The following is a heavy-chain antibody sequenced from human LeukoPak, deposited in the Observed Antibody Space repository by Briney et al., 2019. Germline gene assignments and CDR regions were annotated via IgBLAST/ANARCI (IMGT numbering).Heavy chain of an antibody. CDR1: GGTFSSYA. D-gene: IGHD3-10*01. CDR2: IIPILGIA. CDR3: ARDLSAYYGSGSPLGY. Sequence: ASVKVSCKASGGTFSSYAISWVRQAPGQGLEWMGRIIPILGIANYAQKFQGRVTITADKSTSTAYMELSSLRSEDTAVYYCARDLSAYYGSGSPLGYWGQGTLATVSS. J-gene: IGHJ4*02. V-gene: IGHV1-69*04.